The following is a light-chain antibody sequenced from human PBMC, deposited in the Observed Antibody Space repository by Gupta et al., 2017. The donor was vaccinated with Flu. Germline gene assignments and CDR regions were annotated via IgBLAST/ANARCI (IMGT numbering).Light chain of an antibody. J-gene: IGLJ2*01. CDR1: SSNIGLGYD. V-gene: IGLV1-40*01. Sequence: QSVLTQPPSVPGAPGQTVTISCTGGSSNIGLGYDVHWYRQLPGAAPKLLIYDNDNRPSGVPDRFSGSRSGTSASLAINGLQAEDEADYYCQAYDTRLRRAAFGGGTKLTVL. CDR3: QAYDTRLRRAA. CDR2: DND.